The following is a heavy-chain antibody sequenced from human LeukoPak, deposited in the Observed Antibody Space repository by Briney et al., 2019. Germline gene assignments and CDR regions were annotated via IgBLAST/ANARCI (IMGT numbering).Heavy chain of an antibody. CDR2: INHSGST. Sequence: SETLSLTCAVYGGSFSGYYWSWIRQPPGKGLEWIGEINHSGSTNYNPSLKSRVTISVDTSKNQFSLQLNSVTPEDTAVYYCARGTMYYYDSSGYRPGVLLYYGMDVWGQGTTVTVSS. D-gene: IGHD3-22*01. CDR3: ARGTMYYYDSSGYRPGVLLYYGMDV. V-gene: IGHV4-34*01. CDR1: GGSFSGYY. J-gene: IGHJ6*02.